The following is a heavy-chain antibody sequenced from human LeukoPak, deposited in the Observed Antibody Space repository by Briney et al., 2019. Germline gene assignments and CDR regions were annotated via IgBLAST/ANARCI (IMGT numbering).Heavy chain of an antibody. CDR2: IYDSGST. CDR1: GGPISSYY. Sequence: SETLSLTCTVSGGPISSYYWSWIRQPPGKGLEWIGNIYDSGSTNYNPSLKSRLTISVDTSKNQCSLKLSSVTAADTAVYYCARQSISGSSLSYFDYWGQGTLVNVSP. CDR3: ARQSISGSSLSYFDY. V-gene: IGHV4-59*01. D-gene: IGHD3-22*01. J-gene: IGHJ4*02.